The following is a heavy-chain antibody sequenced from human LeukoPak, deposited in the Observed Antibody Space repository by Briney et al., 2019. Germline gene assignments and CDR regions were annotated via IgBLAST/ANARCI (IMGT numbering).Heavy chain of an antibody. CDR2: IIPIFGTA. D-gene: IGHD1-26*01. CDR1: GYTFTSYA. CDR3: ARRGGSKPRIVGASAPVLGAFDI. V-gene: IGHV1-69*06. J-gene: IGHJ3*02. Sequence: ASVKVSCKASGYTFTSYAISWVRQAPGQGLEWMGGIIPIFGTANYAQKFQGRVTITADKSTSTAYMELSSLRSEDTAVYYCARRGGSKPRIVGASAPVLGAFDIWGQGTMVTVSS.